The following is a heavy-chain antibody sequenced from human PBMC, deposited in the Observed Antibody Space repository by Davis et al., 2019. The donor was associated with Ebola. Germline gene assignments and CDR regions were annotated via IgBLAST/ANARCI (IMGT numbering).Heavy chain of an antibody. J-gene: IGHJ6*02. CDR2: INPNSGGT. CDR1: GGTFSSYA. Sequence: ASVKVSCKASGGTFSSYAISWVRQAPGQGLEWMGWINPNSGGTNYAQKFQGRVTMTRDTSISTAYMELSRLRSDDTAVYYCARDPTRVAANIPNYYYGMDVWGQGTTVTVSS. CDR3: ARDPTRVAANIPNYYYGMDV. V-gene: IGHV1-2*02. D-gene: IGHD2-15*01.